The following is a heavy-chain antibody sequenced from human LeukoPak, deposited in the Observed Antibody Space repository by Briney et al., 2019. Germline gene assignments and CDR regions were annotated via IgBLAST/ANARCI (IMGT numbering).Heavy chain of an antibody. CDR1: GFTFSSSA. D-gene: IGHD2-15*01. Sequence: GGSLRLSWAASGFTFSSSAMSWVRQAPGKGLEWVSAISNNGGYTYYADSVQGRFTISRDNSKSTLCLQMNSLRAEDTAVYYCAKQLGYCSDGSCYFPYWGQGTLVTVSS. CDR3: AKQLGYCSDGSCYFPY. V-gene: IGHV3-23*01. CDR2: ISNNGGYT. J-gene: IGHJ4*02.